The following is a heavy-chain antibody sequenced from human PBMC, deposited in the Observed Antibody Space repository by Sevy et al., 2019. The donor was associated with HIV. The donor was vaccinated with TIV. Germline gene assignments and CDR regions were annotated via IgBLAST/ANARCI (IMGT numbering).Heavy chain of an antibody. CDR1: GYSLTELS. V-gene: IGHV1-24*01. D-gene: IGHD3-3*02. CDR3: ATGLPGEYPEGGRIRCFTDYFAY. Sequence: ASVKVSGKVSGYSLTELSVHWVRQAPGKGLEWMGGFDPEDDETIYAQKFQDRVTMTEDTSTNTANRELSSLRSEDTAVYYGATGLPGEYPEGGRIRCFTDYFAYWGQGALVTVSS. J-gene: IGHJ4*02. CDR2: FDPEDDET.